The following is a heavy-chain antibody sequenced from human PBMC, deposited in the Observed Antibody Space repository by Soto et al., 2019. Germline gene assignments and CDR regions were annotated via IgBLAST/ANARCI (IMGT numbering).Heavy chain of an antibody. CDR3: FFFQAENGIRGCPPVSAFLLNRSSDL. D-gene: IGHD2-15*01. J-gene: IGHJ2*01. CDR2: INSDASHT. V-gene: IGHV3-74*01. Sequence: GKGLEWVSRINSDASHTYYADSVKGRFTISRDNAKNTLHLEMNSLRAEDTAVYYCFFFQAENGIRGCPPVSAFLLNRSSDL.